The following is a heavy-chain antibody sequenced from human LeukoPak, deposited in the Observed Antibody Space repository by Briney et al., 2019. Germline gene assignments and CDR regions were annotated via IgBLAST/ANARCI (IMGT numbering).Heavy chain of an antibody. D-gene: IGHD3-22*01. J-gene: IGHJ4*02. V-gene: IGHV4-38-2*02. CDR3: ARGVAGVYYYNRYYFDY. Sequence: SETLSLTCTVSGYSISSGYCWGWIRQPPGKGLEWIGSIYYSGSTYYNPSLKGRVTISVDTSKNHFSLKLSSVTAADTAVYYCARGVAGVYYYNRYYFDYWGQGTMVTVSS. CDR1: GYSISSGYC. CDR2: IYYSGST.